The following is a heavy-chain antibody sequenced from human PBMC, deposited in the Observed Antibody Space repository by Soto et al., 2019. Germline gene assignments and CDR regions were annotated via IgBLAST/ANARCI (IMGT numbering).Heavy chain of an antibody. J-gene: IGHJ2*01. D-gene: IGHD1-26*01. CDR1: GFTFNTYG. CDR2: ISYDGINK. CDR3: ARSPQPTRGIHWYFDL. Sequence: QVQLVESGGGVVQPGRSLGLSCAASGFTFNTYGMHWVRQAPGKGLEWVAAISYDGINKYYVDSVKGRFTISRDNSKNTLDGQMNRLRAEDTALYYCARSPQPTRGIHWYFDLWGRGILVTVSS. V-gene: IGHV3-30*03.